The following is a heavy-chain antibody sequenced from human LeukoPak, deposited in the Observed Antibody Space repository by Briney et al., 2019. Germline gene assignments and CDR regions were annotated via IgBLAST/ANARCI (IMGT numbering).Heavy chain of an antibody. V-gene: IGHV4-61*02. CDR1: GGSISSGSYY. Sequence: SQTLSLTCTVSGGSISSGSYYWSWIRQPAGKGLEWIGRIYTSGSTNYNPSLKSRVTISVDTSKNQFSLKLSSVTAADTAVYYCARGTSPIVVVVAATRDHWFDPWRQGTLVTVSS. CDR3: ARGTSPIVVVVAATRDHWFDP. D-gene: IGHD2-15*01. CDR2: IYTSGST. J-gene: IGHJ5*02.